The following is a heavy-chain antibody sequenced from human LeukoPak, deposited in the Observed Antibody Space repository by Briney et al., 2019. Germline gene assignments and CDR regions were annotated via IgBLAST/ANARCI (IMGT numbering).Heavy chain of an antibody. Sequence: PGGSLRLSCAASGFTVSSNYMSWVRQAPGKGLEWVSVIYSGGSTYYADSVKGRFTISRDNSKNSVYLQMNSLRAEDTAVYYCARDVTRYSSTNWFDPWGQGTLVTVSS. CDR3: ARDVTRYSSTNWFDP. V-gene: IGHV3-53*01. CDR1: GFTVSSNY. CDR2: IYSGGST. J-gene: IGHJ5*02. D-gene: IGHD6-13*01.